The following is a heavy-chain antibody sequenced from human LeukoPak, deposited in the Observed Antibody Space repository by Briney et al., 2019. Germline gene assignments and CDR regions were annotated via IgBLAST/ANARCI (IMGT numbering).Heavy chain of an antibody. Sequence: GGSLRLSCAASGFTFSSYAMSWVRQAPGKGLEWVSAISGSGGSTYYADSVKGQFTISRDNSKNTLYLQMNSLRAEDTAVYYCAKGVDSSGWYAGYYYGMDVWGQGTTVTVSS. D-gene: IGHD6-19*01. CDR1: GFTFSSYA. CDR3: AKGVDSSGWYAGYYYGMDV. CDR2: ISGSGGST. J-gene: IGHJ6*02. V-gene: IGHV3-23*01.